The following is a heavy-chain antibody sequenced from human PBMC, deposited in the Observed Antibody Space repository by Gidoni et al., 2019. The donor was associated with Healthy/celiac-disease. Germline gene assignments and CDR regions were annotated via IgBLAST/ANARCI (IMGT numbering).Heavy chain of an antibody. CDR2: ISWNSGSI. J-gene: IGHJ4*02. D-gene: IGHD6-19*01. V-gene: IGHV3-9*01. Sequence: EVQLVESGGGLVQPGRSLRLSCAASGFTFDDYAMHWVRPAPGKGLEWVSGISWNSGSIGYADSVKGRFTISRDNAKNSLYLQMNSLRAEDTALYYCAKDLHSSGRYWGQGTLVTVSS. CDR1: GFTFDDYA. CDR3: AKDLHSSGRY.